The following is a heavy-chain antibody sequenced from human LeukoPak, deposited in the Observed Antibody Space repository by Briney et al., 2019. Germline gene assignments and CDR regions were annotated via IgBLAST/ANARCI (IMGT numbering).Heavy chain of an antibody. V-gene: IGHV3-72*01. CDR3: ARASHSGSYFFY. Sequence: GGSLRLPCAASGFTFSDHYMDWVRQTPGKGLEWVGRSRNKANSYTTEYAASVKGRFTISRDDSKNSLFLQMNSLKIDDTAVYYCARASHSGSYFFYWGQGTLVTVSS. CDR1: GFTFSDHY. J-gene: IGHJ4*02. D-gene: IGHD1-26*01. CDR2: SRNKANSYTT.